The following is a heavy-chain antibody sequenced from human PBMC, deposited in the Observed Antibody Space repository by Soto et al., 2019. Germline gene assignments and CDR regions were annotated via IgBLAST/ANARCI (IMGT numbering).Heavy chain of an antibody. CDR1: GFTVSSNY. CDR2: IYSGGST. CDR3: ARDFRPPYGVRYFDY. V-gene: IGHV3-53*04. J-gene: IGHJ4*02. Sequence: GGSLRLSCAASGFTVSSNYMSWVRQAPGKGLEWVSVIYSGGSTYYADSVKGRFTISRHNSKNTLYLLMNSLRAEDTAVYYCARDFRPPYGVRYFDYWGQGTLVTVSA. D-gene: IGHD4-17*01.